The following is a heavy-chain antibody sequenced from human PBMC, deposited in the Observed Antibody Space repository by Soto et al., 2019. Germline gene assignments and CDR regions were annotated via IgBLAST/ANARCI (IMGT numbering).Heavy chain of an antibody. D-gene: IGHD3-10*01. V-gene: IGHV4-39*01. J-gene: IGHJ5*02. CDR3: ARHSYYYGSTYGCWLDP. CDR2: THYKGST. Sequence: SETLSLTCIVSGGSITSAFYYWGWVRQTPGKGLEWIGSTHYKGSTYYNPSLYRRIPTSVDASKSQFSLKLTSVTAADTAVYYCARHSYYYGSTYGCWLDPWGQGTLVTVSS. CDR1: GGSITSAFYY.